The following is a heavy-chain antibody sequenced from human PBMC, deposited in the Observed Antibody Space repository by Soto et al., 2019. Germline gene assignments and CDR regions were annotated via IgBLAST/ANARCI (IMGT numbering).Heavy chain of an antibody. CDR3: ARDTYYDDRSGCDDRYYYYGMDV. D-gene: IGHD3-22*01. Sequence: VQVSCKASGGTVISYAISWVRQAPGHGLEWMGGIIPIFGTANYAQKFQGRVTISVDTSKSQFSLKLSSVTAADTAVYYCARDTYYDDRSGCDDRYYYYGMDVWGQGTTVTVSS. V-gene: IGHV1-69*13. J-gene: IGHJ6*02. CDR2: IIPIFGTA. CDR1: GGTVISYA.